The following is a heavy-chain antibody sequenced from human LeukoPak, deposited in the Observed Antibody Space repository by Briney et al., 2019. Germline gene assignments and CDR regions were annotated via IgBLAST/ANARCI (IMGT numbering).Heavy chain of an antibody. CDR1: GFTFSSYA. J-gene: IGHJ6*03. D-gene: IGHD3-3*01. V-gene: IGHV3-30-3*01. CDR2: ISYDGSNK. CDR3: ARGPEAEWLLSTEYYYYMDV. Sequence: GGSLRLSCAASGFTFSSYAMHWVRQAPGKGLEWVAVISYDGSNKYYADSVKGRFTISRDNSKNTLYLQMNSLRAEDTAVYYCARGPEAEWLLSTEYYYYMDVWGKGTTVTVSS.